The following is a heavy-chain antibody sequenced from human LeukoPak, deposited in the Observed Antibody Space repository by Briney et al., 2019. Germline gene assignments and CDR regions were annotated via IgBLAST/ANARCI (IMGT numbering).Heavy chain of an antibody. J-gene: IGHJ4*02. D-gene: IGHD1-26*01. Sequence: EPSETLSLTCTVSGGSISSGDYYWSWIRQPPGKGLEWIGYIYYSGSTYYNPSLKSRVTISVDRSKNQFSLKLSSVTAADTAVYYCARDGWDLVVPLGFDYWGQGTLVTVSS. CDR3: ARDGWDLVVPLGFDY. CDR1: GGSISSGDYY. CDR2: IYYSGST. V-gene: IGHV4-30-4*08.